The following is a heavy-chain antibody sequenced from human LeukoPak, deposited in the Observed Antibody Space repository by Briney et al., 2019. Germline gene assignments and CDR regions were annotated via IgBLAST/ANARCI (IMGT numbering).Heavy chain of an antibody. J-gene: IGHJ4*02. CDR2: IYHSGST. V-gene: IGHV4-38-2*02. D-gene: IGHD1-26*01. Sequence: NASETLSLTCTVSGYSISSGYYWGWIRQPPGKGLEWIGSIYHSGSTYYNPSLKSRVTISVDTSKNQFCLKLSSVTAADTAVYYCARDQWRDSGSYYGGDYWGQGTLVTVSS. CDR1: GYSISSGYY. CDR3: ARDQWRDSGSYYGGDY.